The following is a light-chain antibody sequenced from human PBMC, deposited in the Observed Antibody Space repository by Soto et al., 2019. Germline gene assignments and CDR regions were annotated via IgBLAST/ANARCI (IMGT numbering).Light chain of an antibody. CDR3: SSYTTSHTWM. Sequence: QSALTQPASVSGSPGQSITISCTGTSSDVGGYNYVSWYQQHPGKAPKLMIYEVSERPSGLSNRFSGSKSGNTASLTISGLQAEDEADYYCSSYTTSHTWMIGGGTKLTVL. J-gene: IGLJ3*02. V-gene: IGLV2-14*01. CDR1: SSDVGGYNY. CDR2: EVS.